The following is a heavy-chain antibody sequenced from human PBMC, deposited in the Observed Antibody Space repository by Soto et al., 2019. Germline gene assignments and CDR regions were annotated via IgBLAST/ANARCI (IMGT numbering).Heavy chain of an antibody. CDR1: GGSISSGDYY. CDR3: ARDRPATRLFNYYGSGSGWFDP. J-gene: IGHJ5*02. D-gene: IGHD3-10*01. CDR2: IYYSGST. Sequence: PSETLSLTCTVSGGSISSGDYYWSWIRQPPGKGLEWIGYIYYSGSTYYNPSLKSRVTISVDTSKNQFSLKLSSVTAADTAVYYCARDRPATRLFNYYGSGSGWFDPWGQGTLVTV. V-gene: IGHV4-30-4*01.